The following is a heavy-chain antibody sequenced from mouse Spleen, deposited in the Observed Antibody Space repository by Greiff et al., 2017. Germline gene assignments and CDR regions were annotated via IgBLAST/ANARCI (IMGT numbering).Heavy chain of an antibody. Sequence: EVKLMESEGGLVQPGSSMKLSCTASGFTFSDYYMAWVRQVPEKGLEWVANINYDGSSTYYLDSLKSRFIISRDNAKNILYLQMSSLKSEDTATYYCARLDGYYPHWYFDVWGTGTTVTVSS. CDR2: INYDGSST. V-gene: IGHV5-16*01. CDR1: GFTFSDYY. J-gene: IGHJ1*03. D-gene: IGHD2-3*01. CDR3: ARLDGYYPHWYFDV.